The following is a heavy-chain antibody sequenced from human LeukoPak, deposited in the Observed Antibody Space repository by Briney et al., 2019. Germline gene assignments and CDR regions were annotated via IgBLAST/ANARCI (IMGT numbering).Heavy chain of an antibody. CDR1: GGSISSNSYY. Sequence: SETLSLTCTVSGGSISSNSYYWGWIRQPLGKELEWIGSIYCSGSTYYNPSLKSRVTISVDTSKNQFSLKLSSVTAADTAVYYCARVARLYGDPSYFDYWGQGTLVTVSS. D-gene: IGHD4-17*01. J-gene: IGHJ4*02. CDR3: ARVARLYGDPSYFDY. CDR2: IYCSGST. V-gene: IGHV4-39*07.